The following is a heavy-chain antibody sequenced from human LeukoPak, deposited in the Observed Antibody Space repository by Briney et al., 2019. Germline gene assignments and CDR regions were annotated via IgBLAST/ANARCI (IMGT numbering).Heavy chain of an antibody. J-gene: IGHJ4*02. CDR3: ATDPYYYDSSGYQY. CDR2: FDPEDGET. Sequence: ASVKVSCKVSGYTLTELSMHWVRQAPGKGLEWMGGFDPEDGETIYAQKFQGRVTMTEDTSTDTAYMELSSLRSEDTAVYYCATDPYYYDSSGYQYWGQATMVIVSS. D-gene: IGHD3-22*01. V-gene: IGHV1-24*01. CDR1: GYTLTELS.